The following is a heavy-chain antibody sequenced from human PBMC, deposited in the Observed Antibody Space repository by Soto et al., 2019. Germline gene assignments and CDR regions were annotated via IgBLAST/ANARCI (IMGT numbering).Heavy chain of an antibody. CDR1: GYTFTGYY. V-gene: IGHV1-2*04. D-gene: IGHD3-22*01. J-gene: IGHJ4*02. CDR2: INPNSGGT. Sequence: QVQLVQSGAEVKKPGASVKVSCKASGYTFTGYYMHWVRQAPGQGLEWMGWINPNSGGTNYAQKFQGWVTMTRDTSSSTAYRELSRLRSDDTAVYYCARISYDSSGNSDYWGQGTLVTVSS. CDR3: ARISYDSSGNSDY.